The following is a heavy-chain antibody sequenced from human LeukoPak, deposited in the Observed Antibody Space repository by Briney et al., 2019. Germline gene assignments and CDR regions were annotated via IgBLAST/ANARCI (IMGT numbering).Heavy chain of an antibody. Sequence: SETLSLTCTVSGGSISSYYWRWIRQPPGKGLEWIGYIYYSGSTNYNPSPKRRGTISVKTTTNQSSQKLSTMPTADTAVDYCWRVRASGEPHLAFWGQGTLVTVSS. D-gene: IGHD1-26*01. J-gene: IGHJ4*02. CDR1: GGSISSYY. V-gene: IGHV4-59*01. CDR3: WRVRASGEPHLAF. CDR2: IYYSGST.